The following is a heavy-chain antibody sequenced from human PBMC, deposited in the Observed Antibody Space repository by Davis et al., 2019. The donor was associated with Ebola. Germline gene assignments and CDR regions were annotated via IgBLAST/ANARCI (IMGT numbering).Heavy chain of an antibody. CDR1: GLSASTNY. CDR2: LYPDERT. V-gene: IGHV3-53*01. D-gene: IGHD3-22*01. J-gene: IGHJ4*02. CDR3: ARAATDSSGYYHILDY. Sequence: GGSLRLSCVVSGLSASTNYMGWVRQAPGKVLEWVSLLYPDERTFYADSVKGRFTISRDNAKNSLYLQMNSLRAEDTALYHCARAATDSSGYYHILDYWGQGTLVTVSS.